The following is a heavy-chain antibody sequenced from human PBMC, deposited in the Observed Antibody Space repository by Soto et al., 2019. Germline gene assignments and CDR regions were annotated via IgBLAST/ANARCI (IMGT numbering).Heavy chain of an antibody. CDR3: ARGTSLNCSGGSCYSPHFDF. Sequence: GASVKVSCKASGYTYTSYDINWVRQATGQGLGWMGWMNPNSGNTGYAQKFQGRVTMTRNTSISTAYMELSSLRSEDTAVYYCARGTSLNCSGGSCYSPHFDFWGQGTLVTVSS. D-gene: IGHD2-15*01. CDR1: GYTYTSYD. CDR2: MNPNSGNT. J-gene: IGHJ4*02. V-gene: IGHV1-8*01.